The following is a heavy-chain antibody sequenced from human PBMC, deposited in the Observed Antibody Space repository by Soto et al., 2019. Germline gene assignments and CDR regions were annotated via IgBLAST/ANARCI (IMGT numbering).Heavy chain of an antibody. CDR2: MNPNSGNT. J-gene: IGHJ3*02. CDR1: GYTFTSYY. CDR3: ARPYYYDSSVYYSAGAFDI. D-gene: IGHD3-22*01. Sequence: GAPVKASCKASGYTFTSYYINRVPHATGQGIAWMGWMNPNSGNTGYAQKFQGRVTMTRNTSISTAYMELSSLRSEDTAVYYCARPYYYDSSVYYSAGAFDIWGKGTMVTVSS. V-gene: IGHV1-8*01.